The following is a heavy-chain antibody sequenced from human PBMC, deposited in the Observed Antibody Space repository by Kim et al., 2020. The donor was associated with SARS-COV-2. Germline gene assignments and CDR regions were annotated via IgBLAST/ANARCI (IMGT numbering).Heavy chain of an antibody. CDR1: GFIFSSYG. V-gene: IGHV3-30*18. J-gene: IGHJ6*04. CDR3: AKKYRSGTTVSAMDV. CDR2: ISSDGSHK. D-gene: IGHD1-1*01. Sequence: GGSLRLSCAASGFIFSSYGMHWVRQAPGKGLEWVAVISSDGSHKYYADSVKGRFTISRDNSENTLSLQMNSLRAEDTAVYYCAKKYRSGTTVSAMDVWGAGTPLTVSS.